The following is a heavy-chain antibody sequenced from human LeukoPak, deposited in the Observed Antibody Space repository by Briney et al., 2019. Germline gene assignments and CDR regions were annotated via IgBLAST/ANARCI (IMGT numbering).Heavy chain of an antibody. CDR1: GYTLTELS. V-gene: IGHV1-24*01. D-gene: IGHD3-22*01. Sequence: ASVKVSCKVSGYTLTELSMHWVRQAPGKGLEWMGGFDPEDGETIYAQKFQGRVTMTEDTSTDTAYMELSSLRSEDTAVYYCAKAELVTMIVAQTDYWGQGTLVTVSS. CDR2: FDPEDGET. J-gene: IGHJ4*02. CDR3: AKAELVTMIVAQTDY.